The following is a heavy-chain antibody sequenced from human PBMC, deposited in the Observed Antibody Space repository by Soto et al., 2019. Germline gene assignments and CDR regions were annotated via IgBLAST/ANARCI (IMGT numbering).Heavy chain of an antibody. D-gene: IGHD2-2*01. CDR1: GGTFSTYT. Sequence: QVPLVQSGAEVKKPGSSVRVSCKASGGTFSTYTISWVRQAPGQGLEWMGRIIPIVDRANYAQKFQGRVTITADKSTNTAYMELSSLRSDDTAVYYCARDLAITAPAAMGYWGQGTLVTVSS. J-gene: IGHJ4*02. CDR3: ARDLAITAPAAMGY. CDR2: IIPIVDRA. V-gene: IGHV1-69*08.